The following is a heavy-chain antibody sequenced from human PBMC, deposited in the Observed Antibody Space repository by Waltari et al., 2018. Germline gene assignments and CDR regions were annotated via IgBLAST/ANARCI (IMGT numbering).Heavy chain of an antibody. CDR1: GFTFSIYA. Sequence: EVQLVESGGGMVKPGARLRLPCAAPGFTFSIYAMNWVRQAPGKGLEWVSSISSSGYIYYADSVKGRFTISRDNARNSLYMQMNSLRAEDTAVYYCARDINSREDYWGQGTLVTVSS. CDR2: ISSSGYI. CDR3: ARDINSREDY. V-gene: IGHV3-21*01. J-gene: IGHJ4*02. D-gene: IGHD1-20*01.